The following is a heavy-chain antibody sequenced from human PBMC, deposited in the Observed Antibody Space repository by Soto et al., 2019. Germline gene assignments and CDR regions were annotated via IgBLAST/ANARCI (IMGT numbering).Heavy chain of an antibody. D-gene: IGHD6-6*01. CDR1: GFTFSSYG. J-gene: IGHJ4*02. V-gene: IGHV3-30*03. CDR3: VIESSSIAAQTIPYYFDY. CDR2: ISYDGSNK. Sequence: PGGSLRLSCAASGFTFSSYGMHWVRQAPGKGLEWVAVISYDGSNKYYADSVKGRFTISRDNSKNTLYLQMNSLRAEDTAVYYFVIESSSIAAQTIPYYFDYWGQGTLVTVSS.